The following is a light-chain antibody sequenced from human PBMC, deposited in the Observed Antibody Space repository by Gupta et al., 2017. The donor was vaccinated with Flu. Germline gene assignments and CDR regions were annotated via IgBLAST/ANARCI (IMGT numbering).Light chain of an antibody. CDR1: SSDIGAYNH. CDR3: SSYTTSSTWV. Sequence: QSALTQPASVSGSPGQSIAISCTGTSSDIGAYNHVCWYQQHPGKAPKLIIYEVNNRPSGVSNRFFGSKSGNTASLTISGLQAEDEADYYCSSYTTSSTWVFGGGTKLTVL. V-gene: IGLV2-14*01. CDR2: EVN. J-gene: IGLJ3*02.